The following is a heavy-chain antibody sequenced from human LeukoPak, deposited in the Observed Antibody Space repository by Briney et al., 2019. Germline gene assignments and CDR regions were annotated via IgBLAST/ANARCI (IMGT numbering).Heavy chain of an antibody. CDR3: ATTGSIVVVVAATLGAFDI. D-gene: IGHD2-15*01. J-gene: IGHJ3*02. V-gene: IGHV1-24*01. CDR2: FDSEDGET. CDR1: GYTLTELS. Sequence: ASVKVSCKVSGYTLTELSMHWVRQAPGKGLEWMGGFDSEDGETIYAQKFQGRVTMTEDTSTDTAYMELSSLRSEDTAVYYCATTGSIVVVVAATLGAFDIWGQGTMVTVSS.